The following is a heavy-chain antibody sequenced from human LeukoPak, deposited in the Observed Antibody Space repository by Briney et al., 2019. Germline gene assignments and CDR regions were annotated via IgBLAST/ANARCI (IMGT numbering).Heavy chain of an antibody. D-gene: IGHD3-10*01. CDR2: IYPGDSDT. V-gene: IGHV5-51*01. CDR3: ARHDYGSGSYYKALYYFDY. J-gene: IGHJ4*02. CDR1: GYRFANFW. Sequence: GESLKITCQGSGYRFANFWIGWVRQMPGKGLEWMGIIYPGDSDTRYSPSFQGQVTISADKSISTAYLQWSSLKASDTAMYYCARHDYGSGSYYKALYYFDYWGQGTLVTVSS.